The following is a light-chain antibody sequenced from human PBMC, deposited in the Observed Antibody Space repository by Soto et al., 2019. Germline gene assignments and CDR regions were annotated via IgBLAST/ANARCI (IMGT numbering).Light chain of an antibody. CDR1: HRVHIY. Sequence: EILMTQSPATLAVSPGERWALSWLASHRVHIYIAWYQRRPGQAPRLLIYDASTRATDIPARFSGSGSGTEFTLTISSLQPEDFAVYYCQQSNNWPLTFGEGTKVDIK. J-gene: IGKJ4*01. CDR2: DAS. CDR3: QQSNNWPLT. V-gene: IGKV3-15*01.